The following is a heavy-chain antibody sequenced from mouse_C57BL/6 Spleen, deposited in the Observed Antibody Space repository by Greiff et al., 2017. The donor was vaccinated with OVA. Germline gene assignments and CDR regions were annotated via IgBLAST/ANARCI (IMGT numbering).Heavy chain of an antibody. CDR2: IYPGDGDT. CDR1: GYAFSSSW. V-gene: IGHV1-82*01. D-gene: IGHD4-1*01. CDR3: AREGNWGAMDY. Sequence: QVQLQQSGPELVKPGASVKISCKASGYAFSSSWMNWVKQRPGKGLEWIGRIYPGDGDTNYNGKFKGKATLTADKSSSTAYMQLSSLTSEDSAVYFCAREGNWGAMDYWGQGTSVTVSA. J-gene: IGHJ4*01.